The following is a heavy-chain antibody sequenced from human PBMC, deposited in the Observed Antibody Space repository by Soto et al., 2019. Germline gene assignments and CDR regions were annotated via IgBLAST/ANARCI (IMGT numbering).Heavy chain of an antibody. Sequence: ASVKVSCKASGYTFTGYYMHWVRQAPGQGLEWMGWINPNSGGTNYAQKFQGWVTMTRDTSISTAYMELSRLRSDDTAVYYCARGRVGIAAGNWFDPWGQGTLVTVSS. J-gene: IGHJ5*02. D-gene: IGHD6-13*01. CDR2: INPNSGGT. V-gene: IGHV1-2*04. CDR1: GYTFTGYY. CDR3: ARGRVGIAAGNWFDP.